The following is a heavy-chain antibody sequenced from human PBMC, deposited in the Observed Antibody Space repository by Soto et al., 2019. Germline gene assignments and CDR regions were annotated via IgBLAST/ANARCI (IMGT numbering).Heavy chain of an antibody. J-gene: IGHJ4*02. CDR1: GFTFSSYA. CDR2: ISGSGGST. V-gene: IGHV3-23*01. CDR3: AQPAIVLMVYALGDY. Sequence: PGGSLRLSCAASGFTFSSYAMSWVRQAPGKGLEWVSAISGSGGSTYYADSVKGRFTISRDNSKNTLYLQRNSLRAEDTAVYYCAQPAIVLMVYALGDYWGQGTLVTVS. D-gene: IGHD2-8*01.